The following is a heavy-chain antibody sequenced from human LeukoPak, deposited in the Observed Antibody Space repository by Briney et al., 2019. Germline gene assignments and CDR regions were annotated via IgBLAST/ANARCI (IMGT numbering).Heavy chain of an antibody. Sequence: ASVTVSCKASGYTFTSYYMHWVRQAPGQGLEWMGIINSSGGSTTYAQKFQGRVTMTRDTSTSTVYMELSSLRSEDTAVYYRARDLAVYYYGMDVWGQGTTVTVSS. CDR1: GYTFTSYY. V-gene: IGHV1-46*01. CDR3: ARDLAVYYYGMDV. J-gene: IGHJ6*02. CDR2: INSSGGST.